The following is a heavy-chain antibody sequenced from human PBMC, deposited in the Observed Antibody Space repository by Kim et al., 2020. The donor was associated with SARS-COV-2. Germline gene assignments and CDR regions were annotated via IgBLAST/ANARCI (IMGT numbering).Heavy chain of an antibody. V-gene: IGHV3-23*01. J-gene: IGHJ4*02. CDR3: AKDPPRLWKGY. CDR1: GFTFSSYA. CDR2: ISGSGGRT. D-gene: IGHD5-18*01. Sequence: GGSLRLSCAASGFTFSSYAMSWVRQAQGKGLEWVSAISGSGGRTYYADSVKGRFTISRDNSKNTLYLQMNSLRAEDTAVYYCAKDPPRLWKGYWGQGTLVTVSS.